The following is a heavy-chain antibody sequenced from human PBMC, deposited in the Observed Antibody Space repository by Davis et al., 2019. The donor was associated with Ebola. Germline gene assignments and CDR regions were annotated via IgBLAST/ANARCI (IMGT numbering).Heavy chain of an antibody. CDR3: VRGWLRSGFKS. V-gene: IGHV6-1*01. J-gene: IGHJ5*02. CDR2: PYYDSKWYN. D-gene: IGHD5-24*01. Sequence: HPQTPSLTPAVSLDCLSPPPSAYRSTSQHPSRGLQWGAKPYYDSKWYNDYAVYLKSRININPDTSRNQFSLQLNSVTPEDTAVYYCVRGWLRSGFKSWGQGTLVVVSS. CDR1: LDCLSPPPSA.